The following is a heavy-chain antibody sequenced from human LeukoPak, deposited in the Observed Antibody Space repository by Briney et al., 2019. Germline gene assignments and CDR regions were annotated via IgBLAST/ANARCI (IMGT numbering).Heavy chain of an antibody. CDR1: GFTFSSYE. J-gene: IGHJ4*02. Sequence: RGSLRLSCAASGFTFSSYEMNWVRQAPGKGLEWVSYISSSGSTIYYADSVKGRFTISRDNAKNSLYLQMNSLRAEDTAVYYCARDPPCSYGYKRFDYWGQGTLVTVSS. CDR3: ARDPPCSYGYKRFDY. V-gene: IGHV3-48*03. CDR2: ISSSGSTI. D-gene: IGHD5-18*01.